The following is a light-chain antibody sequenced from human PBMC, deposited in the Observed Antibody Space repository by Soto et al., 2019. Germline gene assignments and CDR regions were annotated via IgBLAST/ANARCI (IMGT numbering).Light chain of an antibody. CDR3: ASYTVSHTRV. CDR2: EVN. V-gene: IGLV2-14*01. J-gene: IGLJ3*02. Sequence: QSALTQPASVSGSPGQSITISCTGSNSDVGAYNYVSWYQQHPGKAPKLIIYEVNNRPSGVSYRFSGSKSGNTASLTISGLQAEDEAEYYCASYTVSHTRVFGGGTKLTVL. CDR1: NSDVGAYNY.